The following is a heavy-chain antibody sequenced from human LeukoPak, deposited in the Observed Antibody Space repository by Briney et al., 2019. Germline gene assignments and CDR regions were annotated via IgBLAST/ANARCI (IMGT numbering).Heavy chain of an antibody. CDR2: ISSSGSTI. CDR1: GFTFSSYE. V-gene: IGHV3-48*03. J-gene: IGHJ4*02. CDR3: ARGGRSSSWYGALDY. D-gene: IGHD6-13*01. Sequence: GGSLRLSCAASGFTFSSYEMIWLRQAPGKGLECVSYISSSGSTIYYADSVKGRFTISRDNDKKSLYLQLNSLRAEDTAVYYCARGGRSSSWYGALDYWGQGTLVTVSS.